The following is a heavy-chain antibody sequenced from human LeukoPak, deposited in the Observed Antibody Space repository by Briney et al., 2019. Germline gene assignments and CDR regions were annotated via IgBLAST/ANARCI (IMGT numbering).Heavy chain of an antibody. D-gene: IGHD3-22*01. CDR3: AREYYYDSSGYYYDYYYYGMDV. V-gene: IGHV1-69*13. Sequence: ASVKVSCKASGGTFSSYAISWVRQAPGQGLEWMGGIIPIFGSANYAQKFQGRVTITADESTSTAYMELSSLRSEDTAVYYCAREYYYDSSGYYYDYYYYGMDVWGQETTVTVSS. CDR1: GGTFSSYA. J-gene: IGHJ6*02. CDR2: IIPIFGSA.